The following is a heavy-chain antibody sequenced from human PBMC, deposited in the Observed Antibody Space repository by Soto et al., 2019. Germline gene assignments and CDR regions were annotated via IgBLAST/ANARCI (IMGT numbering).Heavy chain of an antibody. CDR3: ARLVDATREFAY. D-gene: IGHD2-15*01. CDR2: INAGNGNT. J-gene: IGHJ4*02. CDR1: GYTFTSYA. Sequence: QVQLVQSGAEVKKPGASVKVSCKASGYTFTSYAMHWVRQAPGQRLEWMGWINAGNGNTKYSQKFQGRVTITRDTSASTAYMELSSLRSEDTAVYFCARLVDATREFAYWGQGTLVTVS. V-gene: IGHV1-3*01.